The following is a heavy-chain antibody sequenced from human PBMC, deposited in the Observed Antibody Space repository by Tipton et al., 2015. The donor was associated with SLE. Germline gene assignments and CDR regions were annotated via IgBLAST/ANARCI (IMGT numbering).Heavy chain of an antibody. CDR2: ITNNGNN. J-gene: IGHJ5*02. V-gene: IGHV4-39*01. Sequence: TLSLTCTVSGGSISGSNYYWGWIRQPPGKGPEGIGRITNNGNNYYIPSLQSRVTMSVDTSKNHFSLKLSSVTAADTAVYYCARHDTNYGRNWFDPWGQGTLVTVSS. D-gene: IGHD2-8*01. CDR3: ARHDTNYGRNWFDP. CDR1: GGSISGSNYY.